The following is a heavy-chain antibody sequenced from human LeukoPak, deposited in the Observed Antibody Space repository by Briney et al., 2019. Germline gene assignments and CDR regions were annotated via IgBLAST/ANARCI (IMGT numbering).Heavy chain of an antibody. CDR1: GFTVSRNY. Sequence: PGGSLRLSCAASGFTVSRNYMSWVRQAPGKGLEWVSVFYIDGNTYYADSVKGRFTISRDNSKNTVYLQMNSLRAEDTAVYYCARRNSGSGNFDCWGQGTLVTVSS. V-gene: IGHV3-66*04. CDR2: FYIDGNT. J-gene: IGHJ4*02. CDR3: ARRNSGSGNFDC. D-gene: IGHD3-10*01.